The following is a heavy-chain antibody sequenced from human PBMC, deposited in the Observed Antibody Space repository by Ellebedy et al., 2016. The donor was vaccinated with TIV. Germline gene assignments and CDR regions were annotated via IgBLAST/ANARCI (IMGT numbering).Heavy chain of an antibody. D-gene: IGHD3-10*01. J-gene: IGHJ4*02. V-gene: IGHV3-30*18. Sequence: GESLKIPCAGSGFPFSNHGMHWVRQAPGKGLEWLAVISSDGSQKFYADSVKGRFTISRDNSKNTMFLQMNSLRAEDTAGYYCAKELGGSGTSYMSLFDYWGQGTLVTVSS. CDR1: GFPFSNHG. CDR3: AKELGGSGTSYMSLFDY. CDR2: ISSDGSQK.